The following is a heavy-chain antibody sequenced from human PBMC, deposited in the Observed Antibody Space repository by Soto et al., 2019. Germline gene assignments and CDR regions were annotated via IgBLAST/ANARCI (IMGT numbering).Heavy chain of an antibody. CDR1: GFTFNTYS. V-gene: IGHV3-21*01. D-gene: IGHD3-3*01. CDR3: ARGADYDFWSGSLNWFDP. Sequence: PGGSLRLSCAASGFTFNTYSMNWVRQAPGKGLEWVSSISSSSSYIYHADSVKGRFTISRDNAKNSLYLQMNSLRAEDTAVYYCARGADYDFWSGSLNWFDPWGQGTLVT. J-gene: IGHJ5*02. CDR2: ISSSSSYI.